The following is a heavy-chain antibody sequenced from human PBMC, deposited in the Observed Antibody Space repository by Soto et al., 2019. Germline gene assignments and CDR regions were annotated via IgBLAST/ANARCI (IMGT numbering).Heavy chain of an antibody. CDR1: GGSISSYY. CDR2: IYYSGST. CDR3: ARRLYSGYDFTHFDY. J-gene: IGHJ4*02. Sequence: QVQLQESGPGLVKPSETLSLTCTVSGGSISSYYWSWIRQPPGKGLEWIGYIYYSGSTNYNPSLQSRLTISVDTSKNLFSLKLRSVTAADTAVYYCARRLYSGYDFTHFDYWGQGTLVTVSS. D-gene: IGHD5-12*01. V-gene: IGHV4-59*08.